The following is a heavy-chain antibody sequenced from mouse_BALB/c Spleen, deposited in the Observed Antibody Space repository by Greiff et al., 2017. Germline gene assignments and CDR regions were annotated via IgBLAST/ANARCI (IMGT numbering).Heavy chain of an antibody. CDR1: GFNIKDPY. CDR2: IDPANGNT. CDR3: ARLGGYSYFDY. V-gene: IGHV14-3*02. Sequence: EVQLQQSGAELVKPGASVKLSCTASGFNIKDPYMHWVKQRPEQGLEWIGRIDPANGNTKYDPKFQGKATITADTSSNTAYLQLSSLTSEDTAVYYCARLGGYSYFDYWGQGTTLTVSS. D-gene: IGHD2-3*01. J-gene: IGHJ2*01.